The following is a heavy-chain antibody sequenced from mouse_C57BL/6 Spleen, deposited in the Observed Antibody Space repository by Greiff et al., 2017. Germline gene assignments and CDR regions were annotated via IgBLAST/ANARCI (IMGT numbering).Heavy chain of an antibody. D-gene: IGHD1-1*01. J-gene: IGHJ2*01. CDR3: ARGDIYYYGSSLDY. CDR1: GYTFTDYY. Sequence: EVQLQQSGPELVKPGASVKISCKASGYTFTDYYMNWVKQSHGKSLEWIGDINPNNGGTSYNQKFKGKATLTVDKSSSTAYMELRSLTSEDSAVYDCARGDIYYYGSSLDYWGQGTTLTVSS. CDR2: INPNNGGT. V-gene: IGHV1-26*01.